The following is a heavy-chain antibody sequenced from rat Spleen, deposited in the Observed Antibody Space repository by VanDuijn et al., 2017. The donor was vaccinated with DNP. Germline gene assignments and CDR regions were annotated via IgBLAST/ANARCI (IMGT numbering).Heavy chain of an antibody. CDR2: ITYDGSRT. CDR1: GFTFSDYN. D-gene: IGHD1-2*01. J-gene: IGHJ4*01. Sequence: EVQLVESGGGLVQPGRSLKVSCAASGFTFSDYNMAWVRQAPKKGLEWVATITYDGSRTYFRDSVKGRFTISRDNAKSTLYLQMDSLRSEDTATYDCATHSSAMDAWGQGTSVTVSS. V-gene: IGHV5S10*01. CDR3: ATHSSAMDA.